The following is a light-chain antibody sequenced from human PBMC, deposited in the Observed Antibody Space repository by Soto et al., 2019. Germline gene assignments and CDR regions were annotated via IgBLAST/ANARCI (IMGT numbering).Light chain of an antibody. V-gene: IGKV3-15*01. CDR1: QSVSSH. CDR3: QQYSKWPIT. Sequence: EIVMTQSPATLSVSPGERATLSCRASQSVSSHLGWYQQKPGQAPRLLIYDASTRATGIPARFSGSGSGTEFTLTITSLQSEDFAVYYCQQYSKWPITFGQGTRLEIK. J-gene: IGKJ5*01. CDR2: DAS.